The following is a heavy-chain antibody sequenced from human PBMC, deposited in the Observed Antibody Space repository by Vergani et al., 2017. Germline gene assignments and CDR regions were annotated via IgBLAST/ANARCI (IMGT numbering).Heavy chain of an antibody. Sequence: QVQLVESGGGVVQPGRSLRLSCAASGFTFSSYGMHLVRQAPGKGLEWVAVISYDGSNKYYADSVKGRFTISRDNSKNTLYLQMNSLRAEDTAVYYCAKDWAITMIVGPFDYWGQGTLVTVSS. CDR2: ISYDGSNK. D-gene: IGHD3-22*01. CDR3: AKDWAITMIVGPFDY. J-gene: IGHJ4*02. CDR1: GFTFSSYG. V-gene: IGHV3-30*18.